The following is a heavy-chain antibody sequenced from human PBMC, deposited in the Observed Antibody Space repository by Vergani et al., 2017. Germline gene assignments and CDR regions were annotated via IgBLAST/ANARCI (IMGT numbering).Heavy chain of an antibody. CDR3: AKDHDYDSSGCRGPSYGMDV. J-gene: IGHJ6*02. V-gene: IGHV3-23*01. CDR2: ISGSGGST. Sequence: EVQLLESGGGLVQPGGSLRLSCAASGFTFSSYAMSWVRQAPGKGLEWVSAISGSGGSTYYADSVKGRFTISRDNSKNTLYLQMNSLRAEDTAVYYCAKDHDYDSSGCRGPSYGMDVWGQGTTVTVSS. D-gene: IGHD3-22*01. CDR1: GFTFSSYA.